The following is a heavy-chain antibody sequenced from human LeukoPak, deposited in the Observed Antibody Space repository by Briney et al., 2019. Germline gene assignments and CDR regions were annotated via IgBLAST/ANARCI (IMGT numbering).Heavy chain of an antibody. CDR3: ARDFGSIVVPAASMVYYYYYYMDV. CDR1: GGSISSYY. D-gene: IGHD2-2*01. V-gene: IGHV4-59*12. J-gene: IGHJ6*03. Sequence: SETLSLTCTVSGGSISSYYWSWIRQPPGKGLEWIGYIYYSGSTNYNPSLKSRVTISVDTSKNQFSLQLNSVTPEDTAVYYCARDFGSIVVPAASMVYYYYYYMDVWGKGTTVTVSS. CDR2: IYYSGST.